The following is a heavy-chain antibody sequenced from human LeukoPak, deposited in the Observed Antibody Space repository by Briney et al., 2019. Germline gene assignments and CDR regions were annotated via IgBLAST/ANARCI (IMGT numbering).Heavy chain of an antibody. CDR1: GFTFSTYG. J-gene: IGHJ6*02. Sequence: GGSLRLSCAASGFTFSTYGMSWVRQAPGKGLEWVSVIYSGGSTYYADSVKGRFTISRDNSKNTLYLQVSSLRAEDTAVYYCATGTDVWGQGTTVTVSS. CDR2: IYSGGST. V-gene: IGHV3-66*01. D-gene: IGHD1-14*01. CDR3: ATGTDV.